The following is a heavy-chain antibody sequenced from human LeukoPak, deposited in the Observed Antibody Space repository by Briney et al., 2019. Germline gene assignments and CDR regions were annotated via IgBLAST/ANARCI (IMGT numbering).Heavy chain of an antibody. J-gene: IGHJ3*02. V-gene: IGHV1-2*02. CDR1: GYTFTGYY. D-gene: IGHD3-22*01. CDR3: ARTKTVVSMRLAIDI. Sequence: ASVKVSCKASGYTFTGYYMHLVRQAPGQGLEWMGWINPNSGGTNYAQKFQGRVTMTRDTSISTAYMELSRLRSEDTAVYYYARTKTVVSMRLAIDIWGQGTMVTVSS. CDR2: INPNSGGT.